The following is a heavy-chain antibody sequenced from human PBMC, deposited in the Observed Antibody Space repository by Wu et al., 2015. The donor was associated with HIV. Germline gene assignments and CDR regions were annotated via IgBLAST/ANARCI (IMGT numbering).Heavy chain of an antibody. D-gene: IGHD2-21*02. CDR1: GYSFTDSG. CDR2: ISTYSDKV. V-gene: IGHV1-18*01. Sequence: QVQLVQSGPEVRKPGASVKVSCKASGYSFTDSGINWVRQAPGQGLEWMGWISTYSDKVNYAQKLQGRVTMTTDTSTSTAYMELRSLRSDDTAVYYCARARRLAYCGGDCYSDYWGQGTLVTVSS. CDR3: ARARRLAYCGGDCYSDY. J-gene: IGHJ4*02.